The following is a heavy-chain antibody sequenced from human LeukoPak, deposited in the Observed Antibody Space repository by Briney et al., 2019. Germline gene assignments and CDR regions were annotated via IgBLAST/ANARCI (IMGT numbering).Heavy chain of an antibody. Sequence: ASVKVSCKASGYTFTSYGISWVRQAPGQGLEWMGWISAYNGNTNYAQKLQGRVTMTTDTSTSTAYMELRSLRSDDTAVYYCARDAETYYYDSSGHKVDYWGQGTLVTVSS. CDR2: ISAYNGNT. V-gene: IGHV1-18*01. D-gene: IGHD3-22*01. CDR3: ARDAETYYYDSSGHKVDY. J-gene: IGHJ4*02. CDR1: GYTFTSYG.